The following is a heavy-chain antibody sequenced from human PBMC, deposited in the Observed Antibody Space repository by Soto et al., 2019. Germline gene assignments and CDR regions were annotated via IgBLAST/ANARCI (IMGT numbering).Heavy chain of an antibody. CDR3: ARSHCSGGSCYLGAFDI. J-gene: IGHJ3*02. V-gene: IGHV1-46*01. CDR2: INPSGGAT. CDR1: GYTFINFF. D-gene: IGHD2-15*01. Sequence: QVQLVQSGAEVQKPGASVKISCKASGYTFINFFIHWVRQAPGQGLEWVGIINPSGGATTYPQKVQGRVTMTRETSTSTVYMDVSSLRFDDTAVYYCARSHCSGGSCYLGAFDIWGQGTIVTVSS.